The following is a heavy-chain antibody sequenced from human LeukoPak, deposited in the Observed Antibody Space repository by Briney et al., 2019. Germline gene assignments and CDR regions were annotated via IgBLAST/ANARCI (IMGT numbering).Heavy chain of an antibody. Sequence: ASVKVSCKASGYTFTGYYMHWVRQAPGQGLEWMGWINPNSGGTNYAQKFRGRVTMTRDTSISTAYMELSRLRSDDTAVYYCARDLGTVTTNYFDYWGQGTLVTVSS. D-gene: IGHD4-11*01. CDR1: GYTFTGYY. CDR3: ARDLGTVTTNYFDY. CDR2: INPNSGGT. V-gene: IGHV1-2*02. J-gene: IGHJ4*02.